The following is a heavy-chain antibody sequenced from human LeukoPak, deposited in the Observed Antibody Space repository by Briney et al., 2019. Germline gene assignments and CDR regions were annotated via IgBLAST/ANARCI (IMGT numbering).Heavy chain of an antibody. Sequence: SETLSLTCTVSGSSINSYYWNWIRQSPGKGLEWIGYIYYSGNTNYNPSLKSRVIISVDTSKNQFSLRLRSVTAADTAVYYCARDSSGWYGLGYNYYYMDVWGKGTTVTVSS. CDR3: ARDSSGWYGLGYNYYYMDV. CDR2: IYYSGNT. CDR1: GSSINSYY. V-gene: IGHV4-59*01. J-gene: IGHJ6*03. D-gene: IGHD6-19*01.